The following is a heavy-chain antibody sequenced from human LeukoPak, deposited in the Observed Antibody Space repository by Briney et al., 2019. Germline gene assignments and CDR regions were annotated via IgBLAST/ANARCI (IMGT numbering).Heavy chain of an antibody. CDR3: ARGIRHTAMVSGYYYYYMDV. Sequence: GASVKVSCKASGGTFSSYAISWVRQAPGQGLEWMGGIIPIFGTANYAQKFQGRVTITADKSTSTAYMELSSLRSDDTAVYYCARGIRHTAMVSGYYYYYMDVWGKGTTVTISS. CDR1: GGTFSSYA. CDR2: IIPIFGTA. D-gene: IGHD5-18*01. J-gene: IGHJ6*03. V-gene: IGHV1-69*06.